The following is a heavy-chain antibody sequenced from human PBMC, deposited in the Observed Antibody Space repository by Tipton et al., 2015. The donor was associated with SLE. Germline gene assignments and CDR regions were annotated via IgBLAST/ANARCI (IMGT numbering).Heavy chain of an antibody. D-gene: IGHD2-8*01. CDR3: ARSRSMGAFDI. V-gene: IGHV1-2*02. J-gene: IGHJ3*02. CDR2: INPNSGGT. CDR1: GYSFTGYY. Sequence: QLVQSGAEVKKPGESLKISCKGSGYSFTGYYMHWVRQAPGQGLEWMGWINPNSGGTNYAQKFQGRVTMTRDTSISTAYMELSRLRSDDTAVYYCARSRSMGAFDIWGQGTMVTVSS.